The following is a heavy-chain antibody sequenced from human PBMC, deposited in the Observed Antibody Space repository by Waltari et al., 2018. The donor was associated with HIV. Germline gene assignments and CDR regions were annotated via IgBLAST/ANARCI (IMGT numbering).Heavy chain of an antibody. Sequence: EVQLVESGGGLVKPGGSRRLACADPGLRPSSLLPLSARQAPGKGLEWVSSISSRSSYIDYADSVKGRFTISRDNAKNSLYLQMNSLRVEDTAVYYCANSGGIGPYGMDVWGQGTTVTVSS. CDR3: ANSGGIGPYGMDV. D-gene: IGHD6-13*01. CDR1: GLRPSSLL. J-gene: IGHJ6*02. V-gene: IGHV3-21*01. CDR2: ISSRSSYI.